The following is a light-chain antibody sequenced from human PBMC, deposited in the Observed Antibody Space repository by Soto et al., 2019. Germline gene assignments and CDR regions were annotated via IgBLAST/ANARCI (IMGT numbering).Light chain of an antibody. V-gene: IGKV1-33*01. CDR2: DAS. CDR3: QQYAILPRT. J-gene: IGKJ1*01. CDR1: QDISNY. Sequence: DIQMTQSPSSLSASEGHRVTITCRASQDISNYLSWYQYKPGKAPKLLIYDASNLKEGVPSRFSGSGSGTHFTFSISSLQPEDIATYYCQQYAILPRTFGQGTRVDIK.